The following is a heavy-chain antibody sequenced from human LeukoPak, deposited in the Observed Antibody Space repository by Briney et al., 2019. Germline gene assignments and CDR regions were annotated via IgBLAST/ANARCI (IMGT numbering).Heavy chain of an antibody. J-gene: IGHJ5*02. D-gene: IGHD3-10*01. CDR3: ARSYYYGSGSYLGSNWFDP. CDR1: GGSFSGYY. CDR2: IYYSGST. Sequence: SETLSLTCAVYGGSFSGYYWGWIRQPPGKGLEWIGSIYYSGSTYYNPSLKSRVTISVDTSKNQFSLKLSSVTAADTAVYYCARSYYYGSGSYLGSNWFDPWGQGTLVTVSS. V-gene: IGHV4-39*01.